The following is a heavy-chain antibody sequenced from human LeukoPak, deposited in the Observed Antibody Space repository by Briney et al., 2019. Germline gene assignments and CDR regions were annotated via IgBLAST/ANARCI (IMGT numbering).Heavy chain of an antibody. CDR3: ARAHGAGGLGYYYMDV. V-gene: IGHV3-30*02. D-gene: IGHD6-19*01. CDR1: GFTFSSYG. CDR2: IRYDGSNK. J-gene: IGHJ6*03. Sequence: GSLRLSCGASGFTFSSYGMHWVRQAPGKGLEWVAFIRYDGSNKYYADSVKGRFTISRDNSKNTLYLQMNSLRAEDTALYYCARAHGAGGLGYYYMDVWGKGTTVTISS.